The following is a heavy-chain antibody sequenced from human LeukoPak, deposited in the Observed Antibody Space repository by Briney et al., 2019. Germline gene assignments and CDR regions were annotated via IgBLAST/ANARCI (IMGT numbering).Heavy chain of an antibody. CDR2: IKQDGSEK. V-gene: IGHV3-7*01. Sequence: GGSLRLSCAASGFTFSSYWMSWVRQAPGKGLEWVANIKQDGSEKYYVDSVKGRFTISRDNAKNSLYLQMNSLRAEDTAVYYCARILRGYSYGLGDYWGQGTLVTVSS. CDR3: ARILRGYSYGLGDY. CDR1: GFTFSSYW. J-gene: IGHJ4*02. D-gene: IGHD5-18*01.